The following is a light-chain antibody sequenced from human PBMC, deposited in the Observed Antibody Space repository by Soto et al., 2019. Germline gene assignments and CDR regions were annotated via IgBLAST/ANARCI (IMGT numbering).Light chain of an antibody. CDR2: GNS. CDR3: QSYDSSLSGDVV. CDR1: SSNIGAGYD. J-gene: IGLJ2*01. V-gene: IGLV1-40*01. Sequence: QAVVTQPPSVSGAPGQRVTISCTGSSSNIGAGYDVHWYQQLPGTAPKLLIYGNSNRPSGVPDRFSGSKSGTSASLAITGLQAADEADYYCQSYDSSLSGDVVFGGGTKVTVL.